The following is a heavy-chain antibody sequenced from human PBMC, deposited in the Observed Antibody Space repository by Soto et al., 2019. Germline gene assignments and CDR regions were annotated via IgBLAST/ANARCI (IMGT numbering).Heavy chain of an antibody. CDR1: GFTFSSYG. J-gene: IGHJ5*02. CDR2: ISYDGSNK. CDR3: AKVQGVGYSSGWSWFDP. V-gene: IGHV3-30*18. Sequence: QVQLVESGGGVVQPGRSLRLSCAASGFTFSSYGMHWVRQAPGKGLERVAAISYDGSNKYYADSVNGRFTISRDNSKNTLYLQMNSLRAEDTAVYYCAKVQGVGYSSGWSWFDPWGQGTLVTVSS. D-gene: IGHD6-19*01.